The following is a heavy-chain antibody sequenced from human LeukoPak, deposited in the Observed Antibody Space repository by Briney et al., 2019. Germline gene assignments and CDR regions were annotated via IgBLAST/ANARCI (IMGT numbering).Heavy chain of an antibody. V-gene: IGHV1-2*02. J-gene: IGHJ4*02. Sequence: GASVKVSCKTSGYTFTDYYMHWVRQAPGQGLEWMGWINPNSGGTNYAQKFQGRVTMTEDTSTDTAYMELSSLRSEDTAVYYCATGDMDTAMVLLDYWGQGTLVTVSS. CDR1: GYTFTDYY. D-gene: IGHD5-18*01. CDR2: INPNSGGT. CDR3: ATGDMDTAMVLLDY.